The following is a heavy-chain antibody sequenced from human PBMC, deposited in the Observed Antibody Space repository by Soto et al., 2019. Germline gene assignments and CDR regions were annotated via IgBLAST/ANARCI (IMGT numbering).Heavy chain of an antibody. CDR1: GGTISRYY. CDR2: MYNTGST. J-gene: IGHJ6*02. CDR3: ARDLWGYCGTDCYPLDV. V-gene: IGHV4-59*01. Sequence: QVQLQESGPGLVKPSETLSLTCTVSGGTISRYYWSWIRQPPGKGLEWIGYMYNTGSTVYNPSFKSGVAIAVDTSKNQFSLKCNSVTAADTAVYYCARDLWGYCGTDCYPLDVWGQGTTVTVSS. D-gene: IGHD2-21*02.